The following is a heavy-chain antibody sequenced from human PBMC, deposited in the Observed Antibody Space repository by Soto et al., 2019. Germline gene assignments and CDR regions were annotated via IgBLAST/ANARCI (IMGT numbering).Heavy chain of an antibody. D-gene: IGHD4-17*01. Sequence: APGQGLEWMGWISAYNGNTNYAQKLQGRVTMTTDTSTSTAYMELRSLRSDDTAVYYCARSLADGDYADWGQGTLVTVSS. CDR3: ARSLADGDYAD. V-gene: IGHV1-18*01. CDR2: ISAYNGNT. J-gene: IGHJ4*02.